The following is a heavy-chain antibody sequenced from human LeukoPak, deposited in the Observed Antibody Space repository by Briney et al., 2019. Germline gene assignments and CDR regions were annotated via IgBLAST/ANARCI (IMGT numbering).Heavy chain of an antibody. CDR3: TTSGTPFEY. V-gene: IGHV3-15*01. J-gene: IGHJ4*02. CDR2: IKNKGDGGTT. Sequence: GGSLRLPCAASGFTFNKAWMSWVRLAPGKGLEWVGRIKNKGDGGTTDYAAPVKGRFTVSRDDSKSTLYLQMNSLKTEDTAVYYCTTSGTPFEYWGQGTLVTVSS. D-gene: IGHD3-10*01. CDR1: GFTFNKAW.